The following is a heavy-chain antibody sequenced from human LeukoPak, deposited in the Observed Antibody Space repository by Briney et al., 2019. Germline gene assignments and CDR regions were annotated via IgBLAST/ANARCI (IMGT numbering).Heavy chain of an antibody. V-gene: IGHV3-11*04. J-gene: IGHJ4*02. CDR2: ISNSGSTM. CDR3: AKDQWIEQMLGSHCDY. Sequence: GGSLRLSCAASAFIFNNYYMSWIRQAPEKGLECVSYISNSGSTMFYADSVKGRFTISRDNAKNSLYLQMNSLRAEDTAVYYCAKDQWIEQMLGSHCDYWGQGTLVTVSS. D-gene: IGHD5-12*01. CDR1: AFIFNNYY.